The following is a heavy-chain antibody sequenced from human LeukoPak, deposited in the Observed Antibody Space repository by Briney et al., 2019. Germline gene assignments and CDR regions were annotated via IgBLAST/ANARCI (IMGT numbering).Heavy chain of an antibody. Sequence: PGGSLRLSCAASGFTFSSYSMNWVRQAPGKGLEWVPSITSSSSYIYYADSVKGRFTISRDNAKNSLYLQMNSLRAEDTAVYYCARDQEYDILTGYQSYYYYYGMDVWGKGTTVTVSS. CDR3: ARDQEYDILTGYQSYYYYYGMDV. V-gene: IGHV3-21*01. J-gene: IGHJ6*04. CDR2: ITSSSSYI. CDR1: GFTFSSYS. D-gene: IGHD3-9*01.